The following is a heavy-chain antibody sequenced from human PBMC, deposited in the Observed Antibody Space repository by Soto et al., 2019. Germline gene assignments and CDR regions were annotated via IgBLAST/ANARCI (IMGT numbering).Heavy chain of an antibody. J-gene: IGHJ6*02. Sequence: EVLLLESGGGLIQRGGSLRLSCTGSEFTFSNFVMSWVRQVPGKGLEWLACITASGGSTYYADSVKGRFSVSRDNSKSTLYLQLNSLEAEDTAVYHCAVHLGQNYYTLDVWGQGTTVHVSS. D-gene: IGHD1-26*01. CDR2: ITASGGST. CDR1: EFTFSNFV. CDR3: AVHLGQNYYTLDV. V-gene: IGHV3-23*01.